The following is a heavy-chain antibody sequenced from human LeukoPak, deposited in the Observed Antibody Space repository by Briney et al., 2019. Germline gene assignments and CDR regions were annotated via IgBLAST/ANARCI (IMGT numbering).Heavy chain of an antibody. CDR1: GFTFSSYS. CDR3: ARVDRYYYYMDV. V-gene: IGHV3-21*01. Sequence: GGSLRLSCAASGFTFSSYSMNWVRQAPGKGLEWVSSISSSSSYIYYADSVKGRFTISRDNAKNSLYLQMDSLRAEDTAVYYCARVDRYYYYMDVWGKGTTVTVSS. CDR2: ISSSSSYI. J-gene: IGHJ6*03.